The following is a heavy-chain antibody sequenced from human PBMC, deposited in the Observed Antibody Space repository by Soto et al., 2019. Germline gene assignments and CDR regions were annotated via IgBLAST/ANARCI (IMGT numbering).Heavy chain of an antibody. CDR3: ARPYTMVDAFDI. CDR1: GYSFTTYW. D-gene: IGHD3-10*01. Sequence: GESLKISCKVSGYSFTTYWIGWVRQMPGKGLEWMGVIYPGDSDTRYSPSFQGQVTISADKSISTAYLQWRSLKASDTAIYYCARPYTMVDAFDIWGQGTMVTVSS. V-gene: IGHV5-51*01. J-gene: IGHJ3*02. CDR2: IYPGDSDT.